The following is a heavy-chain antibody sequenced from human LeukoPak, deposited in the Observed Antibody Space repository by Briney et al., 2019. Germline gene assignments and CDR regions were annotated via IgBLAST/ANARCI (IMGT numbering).Heavy chain of an antibody. Sequence: SVRLSCTACGFSLRHYAMRWVRQAPGTGLEGVSSIRRKAYGGTNQYAASVKGRFTISRDDSKSVAYLQMNSLKTEDTAVYYCTRDNVSVTTGDSNAFDIWGQGTMVTVSS. J-gene: IGHJ3*02. D-gene: IGHD4-17*01. V-gene: IGHV3-49*04. CDR3: TRDNVSVTTGDSNAFDI. CDR2: IRRKAYGGTN. CDR1: GFSLRHYA.